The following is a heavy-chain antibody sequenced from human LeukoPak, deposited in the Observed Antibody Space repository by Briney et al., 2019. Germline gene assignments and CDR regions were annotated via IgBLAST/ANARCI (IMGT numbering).Heavy chain of an antibody. V-gene: IGHV3-74*01. CDR2: INTDGNST. D-gene: IGHD2-2*01. Sequence: GGSLRLSCAASGFTFSSYWMHWVRQAPGKGLVWVSRINTDGNSTSYADSVKGRFTISRDNSKNTLYLQMNSLRAEDTAVYYCAKVSGRLGYCSSTSCSPPYWGQGTLVTVSS. J-gene: IGHJ4*02. CDR3: AKVSGRLGYCSSTSCSPPY. CDR1: GFTFSSYW.